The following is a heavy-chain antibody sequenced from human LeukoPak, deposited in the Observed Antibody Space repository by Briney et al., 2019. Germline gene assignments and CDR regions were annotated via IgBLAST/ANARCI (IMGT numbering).Heavy chain of an antibody. D-gene: IGHD2-8*01. CDR3: ARVPFVVMGDTGNWFDP. CDR2: INTNTGNP. J-gene: IGHJ5*02. CDR1: GYTFSNYA. Sequence: ASVKVSCKASGYTFSNYAMNWVRQAPGQGLEWMGWINTNTGNPTYAQGFTGRFVFSLDASVSTAYLQIRRLKAEDTAVYYCARVPFVVMGDTGNWFDPWGQGTLVTVSS. V-gene: IGHV7-4-1*01.